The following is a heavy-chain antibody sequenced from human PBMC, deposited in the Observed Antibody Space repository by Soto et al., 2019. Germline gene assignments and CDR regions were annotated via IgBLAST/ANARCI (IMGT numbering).Heavy chain of an antibody. CDR3: AREYSSSSQYLYFDV. Sequence: QVLLVQSGAEVKKPGSSVKVSCKVSGGIFSSYAIGWVRQAPGQGLEWMAGIIPITGTTNHAQKFQGRVTVTADESTTTVYMELSSLTAEDTAVYYCAREYSSSSQYLYFDVWGRGTLVTVSS. CDR2: IIPITGTT. J-gene: IGHJ2*01. D-gene: IGHD6-6*01. CDR1: GGIFSSYA. V-gene: IGHV1-69*01.